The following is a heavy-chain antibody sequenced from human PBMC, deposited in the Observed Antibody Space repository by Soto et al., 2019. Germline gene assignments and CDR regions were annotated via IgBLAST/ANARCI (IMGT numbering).Heavy chain of an antibody. V-gene: IGHV4-31*03. CDR2: IYYSGST. CDR1: GGSISSGGYY. J-gene: IGHJ4*02. Sequence: QVQLQESGPGLVKPSQTLSLTCTVSGGSISSGGYYWSWIRQHPGKVLEWIGYIYYSGSTYYNPSLKSRVTISVDTSNNQFSLKLSSVTAADTAVYYCARTRTVTSDFDYWGQGTLVTVSS. D-gene: IGHD4-4*01. CDR3: ARTRTVTSDFDY.